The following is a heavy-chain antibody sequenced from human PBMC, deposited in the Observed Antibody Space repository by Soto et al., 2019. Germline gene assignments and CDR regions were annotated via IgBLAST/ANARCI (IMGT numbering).Heavy chain of an antibody. D-gene: IGHD6-19*01. CDR3: ARVAVAGTRVDY. Sequence: SQTLCVTWAVFGGYISSGGYSWSWVRQPPGKGLEWIGEIYHSGSTNYNPSLKSRVTISVDKSKNQFSLKLSSVTAADTAVYYCARVAVAGTRVDYWGQGTLVTVSS. J-gene: IGHJ4*02. CDR1: GGYISSGGYS. V-gene: IGHV4-30-2*01. CDR2: IYHSGST.